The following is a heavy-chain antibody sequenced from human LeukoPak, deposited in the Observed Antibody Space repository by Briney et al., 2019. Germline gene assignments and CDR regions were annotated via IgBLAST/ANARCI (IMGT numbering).Heavy chain of an antibody. CDR3: ARERRITIFGVVKFGAFDI. Sequence: PGGSLRLSCVASGFTFSSYGIHWVRQAPGKGLEWVAFMRSDGSDKYYADSVKGRFTISRDNSRNTLYLQINSLRPEDTAVYYCARERRITIFGVVKFGAFDIWGQGTMVTVSS. CDR1: GFTFSSYG. D-gene: IGHD3-3*01. CDR2: MRSDGSDK. V-gene: IGHV3-30*02. J-gene: IGHJ3*02.